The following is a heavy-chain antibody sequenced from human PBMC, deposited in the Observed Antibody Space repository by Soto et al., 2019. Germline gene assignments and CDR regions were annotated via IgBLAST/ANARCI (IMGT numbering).Heavy chain of an antibody. V-gene: IGHV3-11*01. D-gene: IGHD3-22*01. CDR3: ARDLGYYNSSGYFDY. Sequence: GGSLRLSCAASGFAFSDYYMSWIRQAPGKGLEWVSYISSSDSIVSYADSVKGRFTISRDNAKNSLYLQMNSLRAEDTAVYFCARDLGYYNSSGYFDYWGQGTLVTVSS. J-gene: IGHJ4*02. CDR2: ISSSDSIV. CDR1: GFAFSDYY.